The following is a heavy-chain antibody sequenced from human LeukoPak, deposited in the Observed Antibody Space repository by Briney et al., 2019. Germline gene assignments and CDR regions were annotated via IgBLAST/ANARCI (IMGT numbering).Heavy chain of an antibody. D-gene: IGHD3-10*01. J-gene: IGHJ3*02. CDR3: ATGAPSTMVRGVIRRAFDI. Sequence: ASVKVSCKVSGYTLTGLSMHWVRQAPGKGLEWMGGFDPEDGETIYAQKFQGRVTMTEDTSTDTTYMELSSLRSEDTAVYYCATGAPSTMVRGVIRRAFDIWGQGTMVTVSS. V-gene: IGHV1-24*01. CDR1: GYTLTGLS. CDR2: FDPEDGET.